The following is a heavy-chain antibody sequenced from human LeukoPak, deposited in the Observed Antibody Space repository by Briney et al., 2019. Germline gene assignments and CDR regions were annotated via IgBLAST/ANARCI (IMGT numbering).Heavy chain of an antibody. D-gene: IGHD2-15*01. CDR3: ARERGIVAVVAAILGY. CDR2: INPNSGGT. J-gene: IGHJ4*02. CDR1: GYTFTGYY. V-gene: IGHV1-2*02. Sequence: ASVKVSCKASGYTFTGYYMHWVRQAPGQGLEWMGWINPNSGGTNYAQKFQGRVTMTRDTSISTAYMELSRLRSDDTAVYYCARERGIVAVVAAILGYWGQGTLVTVSS.